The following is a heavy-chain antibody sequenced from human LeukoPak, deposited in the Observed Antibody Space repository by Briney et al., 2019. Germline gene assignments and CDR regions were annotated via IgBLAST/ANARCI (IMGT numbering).Heavy chain of an antibody. CDR2: ISYDGSNK. CDR3: AKTGVAALYHFEY. J-gene: IGHJ4*02. CDR1: GLTFSSYG. D-gene: IGHD6-6*01. V-gene: IGHV3-30*18. Sequence: GGSLRLSCAASGLTFSSYGIHWVRQAPGEGLEWVAVISYDGSNKYYADSVKGRFTISRDNSKNTLYLQMNSLKPEDTAVYYCAKTGVAALYHFEYWGRGTLVTVSA.